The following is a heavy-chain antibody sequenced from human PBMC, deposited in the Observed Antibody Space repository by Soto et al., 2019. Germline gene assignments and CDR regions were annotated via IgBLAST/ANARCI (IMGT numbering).Heavy chain of an antibody. CDR1: GGTFSSYA. CDR3: ARDQRPATAIPGMDV. Sequence: SVKVSCKASGGTFSSYAISWVRQAPGQGLEWMGGIIPIFGTANYAQKFQGRVTITADESTSTAYMELSSLRSEGTAVYYCARDQRPATAIPGMDVWGQGTTVTVSS. D-gene: IGHD2-2*02. V-gene: IGHV1-69*13. CDR2: IIPIFGTA. J-gene: IGHJ6*02.